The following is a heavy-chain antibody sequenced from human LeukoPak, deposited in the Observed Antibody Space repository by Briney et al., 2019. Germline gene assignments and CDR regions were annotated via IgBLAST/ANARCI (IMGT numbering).Heavy chain of an antibody. CDR2: ISGSGDKT. D-gene: IGHD3-10*01. V-gene: IGHV3-23*01. Sequence: PGGSLRLSCAASGFAFSSYAMSWVRQAPGKGLEWVSGISGSGDKTYYADSVKGRFTISRDNSKNTLYLQMNDLRPDDTAIYYCAKRNTMVRGGPCFDYWGQGLLVTVSS. CDR3: AKRNTMVRGGPCFDY. CDR1: GFAFSSYA. J-gene: IGHJ4*02.